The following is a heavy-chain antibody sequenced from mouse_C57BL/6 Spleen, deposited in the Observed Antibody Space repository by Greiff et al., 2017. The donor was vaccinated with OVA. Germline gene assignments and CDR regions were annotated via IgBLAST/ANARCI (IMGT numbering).Heavy chain of an antibody. CDR3: ARDDYDLLDY. CDR2: ISYDGSN. D-gene: IGHD2-4*01. J-gene: IGHJ2*01. V-gene: IGHV3-6*01. CDR1: GYSITSGYY. Sequence: VQLQESGPGLVKPSQSLSLTCSVTGYSITSGYYWNWIRQFPGNKLEWMGYISYDGSNNYNPSLKNRISITRDTSKNQFFLKLNSVTTEDTATYYCARDDYDLLDYWGQGTTLTVSS.